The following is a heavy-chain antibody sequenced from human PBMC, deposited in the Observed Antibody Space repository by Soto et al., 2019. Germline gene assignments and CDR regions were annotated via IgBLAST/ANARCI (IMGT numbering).Heavy chain of an antibody. J-gene: IGHJ4*02. CDR1: GFTFSSYA. V-gene: IGHV3-23*01. Sequence: LRLSCAASGFTFSSYAMSWVRQAPGKGLEWVSAISGSGGSTYYADSVKGRFTISRDNSKNTLYPQMNSLRAEDTAVYYCAKGRGIATKDYDFWSGPFDYWGQGTLVTVSS. CDR3: AKGRGIATKDYDFWSGPFDY. CDR2: ISGSGGST. D-gene: IGHD3-3*01.